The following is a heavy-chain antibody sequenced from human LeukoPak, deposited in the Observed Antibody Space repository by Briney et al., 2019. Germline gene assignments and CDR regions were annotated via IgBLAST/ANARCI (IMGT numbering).Heavy chain of an antibody. D-gene: IGHD6-6*01. CDR3: ARGYRIAARRPFAY. Sequence: ASLKLSCMASGDTFSRYGISSIRQAPAQRLEGRRGGNACNGNTNYAQKLQSRVTMTTDTSTSTAYMELRSLRSDDTVVYYCARGYRIAARRPFAYSGQATLVPVSS. V-gene: IGHV1-18*01. CDR2: GNACNGNT. J-gene: IGHJ4*02. CDR1: GDTFSRYG.